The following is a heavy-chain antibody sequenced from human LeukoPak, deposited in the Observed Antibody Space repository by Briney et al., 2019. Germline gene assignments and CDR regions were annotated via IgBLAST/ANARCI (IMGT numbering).Heavy chain of an antibody. V-gene: IGHV3-30-3*01. J-gene: IGHJ4*02. CDR3: ARLSQYLLLSGWYYFDY. D-gene: IGHD6-19*01. CDR2: TSYDGSNK. CDR1: GFTFSSYA. Sequence: GRSLRLSCAASGFTFSSYAMHWVRQAPGKGLEWVAVTSYDGSNKYYADSVKGRFTISRDNSKNTLYLQMNSLRAEDTAVYYCARLSQYLLLSGWYYFDYWGQGTLVTVSS.